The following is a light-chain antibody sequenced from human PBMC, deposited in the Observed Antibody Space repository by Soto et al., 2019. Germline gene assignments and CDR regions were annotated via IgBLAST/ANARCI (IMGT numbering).Light chain of an antibody. CDR1: TGGFGSHYL. J-gene: IGLJ3*02. CDR3: CSYADSRRV. V-gene: IGLV2-23*01. CDR2: EGI. Sequence: QSVLTQPASVSGSPGQSITISCTGTTGGFGSHYLVSWYQQHPGKAPKLIIYEGIKRPSGVSNRFSGSKSGNTASLTISGLQAEDEADYYCCSYADSRRVFGGGTKLTVL.